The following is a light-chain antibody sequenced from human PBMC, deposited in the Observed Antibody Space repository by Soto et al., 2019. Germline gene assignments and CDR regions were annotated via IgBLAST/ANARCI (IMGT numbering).Light chain of an antibody. V-gene: IGLV2-8*01. CDR2: EVS. CDR1: SSDVGGYPY. CDR3: ISYAGSDNFV. Sequence: PGQSVTISCTGTSSDVGGYPYVSWYQQHPGEAPKLIIYEVSKRPSGVPDRFSASKSGNTASLTVSGLQAEDEADYYCISYAGSDNFVFGTGTKVTVL. J-gene: IGLJ1*01.